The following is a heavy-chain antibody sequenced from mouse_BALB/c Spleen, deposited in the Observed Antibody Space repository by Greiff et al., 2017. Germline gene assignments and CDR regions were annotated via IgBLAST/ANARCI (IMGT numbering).Heavy chain of an antibody. V-gene: IGHV5-6*01. Sequence: EVHLVESGGDLVKPGGSLKLSCAASGFTFSSYGMSWVRQTPDKRLEWVATISSGGSYTYYPDSVKGRFTISRDNAKNTLYLQMSSLKSEDTAMYYCARHAPLYYGSSQSLAYWGQGTLVTVSA. CDR1: GFTFSSYG. D-gene: IGHD1-1*01. CDR2: ISSGGSYT. CDR3: ARHAPLYYGSSQSLAY. J-gene: IGHJ3*01.